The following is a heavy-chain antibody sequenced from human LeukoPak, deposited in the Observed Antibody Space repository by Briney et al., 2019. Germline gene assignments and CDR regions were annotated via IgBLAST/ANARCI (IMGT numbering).Heavy chain of an antibody. D-gene: IGHD6-19*01. V-gene: IGHV3-23*01. CDR2: ISDNGAYT. CDR1: GFTFNIYT. J-gene: IGHJ4*02. CDR3: AKSRGIYDNSGWRTFDY. Sequence: GGSLRLSCAASGFTFNIYTMSWVRQAPGKGLEWGAIISDNGAYTYYADSVKGRFTISRDNSKNTLYLQMNSLRAEDTAIYYCAKSRGIYDNSGWRTFDYWGQGTLVTVSS.